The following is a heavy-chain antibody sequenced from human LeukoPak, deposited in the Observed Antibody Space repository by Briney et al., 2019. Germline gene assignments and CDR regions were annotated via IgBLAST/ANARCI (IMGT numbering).Heavy chain of an antibody. CDR1: GGSISSGGYY. D-gene: IGHD2-2*01. CDR2: IYHSGST. CDR3: ARGSQLLSHWFDP. V-gene: IGHV4-30-2*01. J-gene: IGHJ5*02. Sequence: PSETPSLTCTVSGGSISSGGYYWSWIRQPPGKGLEWIGYIYHSGSTYYNPSLKSRVTISVDRSKNQFSLKLSSVTAADTAVYYCARGSQLLSHWFDPWGQGTLVTVSS.